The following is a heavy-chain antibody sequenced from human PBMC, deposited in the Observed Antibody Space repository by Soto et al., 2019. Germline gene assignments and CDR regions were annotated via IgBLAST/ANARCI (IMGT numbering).Heavy chain of an antibody. CDR2: IYPGDSDT. D-gene: IGHD4-4*01. CDR1: GYNFTYYL. J-gene: IGHJ6*02. Sequence: PGESLKISCQCSGYNFTYYLFGWLRQLHGKGLEWMGIIYPGDSDTRDSPSFQGHVTITVDKSTNTAFLQWNTLRASDTAMYYFARHISNFPYYYYAMDVWGQGTTVTGSS. V-gene: IGHV5-51*01. CDR3: ARHISNFPYYYYAMDV.